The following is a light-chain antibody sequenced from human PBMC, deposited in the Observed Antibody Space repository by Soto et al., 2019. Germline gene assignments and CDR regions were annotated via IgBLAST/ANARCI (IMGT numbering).Light chain of an antibody. CDR1: QSVSSN. Sequence: EIVMTQSPATLSVFPGERATLSCRASQSVSSNLAWYQQKPGQAPRLLIYGATTRATGIPARISGSGSGTEFTLTISSLQSEDFAVYFCHQYDDWPSTFRQGTKVEIK. CDR2: GAT. V-gene: IGKV3-15*01. J-gene: IGKJ1*01. CDR3: HQYDDWPST.